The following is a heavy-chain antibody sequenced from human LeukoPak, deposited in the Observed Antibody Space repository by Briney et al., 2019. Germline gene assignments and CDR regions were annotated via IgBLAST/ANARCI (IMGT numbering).Heavy chain of an antibody. CDR3: AKEWAELWFGESYRASSIDP. CDR2: IYSGGST. J-gene: IGHJ5*02. D-gene: IGHD3-10*01. Sequence: GGSLRLSCAASGFTVSSNYMSWVRQAPGKGLEWVSVIYSGGSTYYADSVKGRFTISRDNSKNTLYLQMNSLRAEDTAVYYCAKEWAELWFGESYRASSIDPWGQGTLVTVSS. V-gene: IGHV3-66*01. CDR1: GFTVSSNY.